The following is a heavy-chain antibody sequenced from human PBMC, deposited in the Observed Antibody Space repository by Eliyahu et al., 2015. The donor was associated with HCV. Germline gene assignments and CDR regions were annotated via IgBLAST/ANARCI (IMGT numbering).Heavy chain of an antibody. CDR1: GFTFSSYG. J-gene: IGHJ6*02. D-gene: IGHD6-19*01. CDR2: IWYDGSNK. Sequence: QVQLVESGGGVVQPGRSLRLSCAASGFTFSSYGXXWVRXAPGRGLEWVAVIWYDGSNKYYADSVKGRFTISRDNSKNTLYLQMNSLRAEDTAVYYCARDREYSSGWYLGARHLYYYYYYGMDVWGQGTTVTVSS. CDR3: ARDREYSSGWYLGARHLYYYYYYGMDV. V-gene: IGHV3-33*01.